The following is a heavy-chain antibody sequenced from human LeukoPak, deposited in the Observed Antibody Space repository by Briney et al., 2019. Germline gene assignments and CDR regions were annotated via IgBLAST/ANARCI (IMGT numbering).Heavy chain of an antibody. CDR1: GGSISSGGYS. D-gene: IGHD3-10*01. CDR2: IYHSGST. J-gene: IGHJ4*02. V-gene: IGHV4-30-2*01. Sequence: PSETLSLACAVSGGSISSGGYSWSWLRQPPGKGLEWIGYIYHSGSTYYNPSLKSRVTISVDRSKNQFSLKLSSVTAADTAVYYCARGTYYYGSGSYFVWGQGTLVTVSS. CDR3: ARGTYYYGSGSYFV.